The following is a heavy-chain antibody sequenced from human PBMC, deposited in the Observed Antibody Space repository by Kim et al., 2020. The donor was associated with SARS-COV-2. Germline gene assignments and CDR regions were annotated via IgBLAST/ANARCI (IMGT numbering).Heavy chain of an antibody. CDR3: ARGQGLITMIVVVVGAFAS. Sequence: SETLSLTCTVSGGSISSGGYYWSWIRQHPGKGLEWIGYIYYSGSTYYNPSLKSRVTISVDTSKNQFSLKLSSVTAADTAVYYCARGQGLITMIVVVVGAFASWGQGTLVTVSS. CDR1: GGSISSGGYY. CDR2: IYYSGST. V-gene: IGHV4-31*03. D-gene: IGHD3-22*01. J-gene: IGHJ4*02.